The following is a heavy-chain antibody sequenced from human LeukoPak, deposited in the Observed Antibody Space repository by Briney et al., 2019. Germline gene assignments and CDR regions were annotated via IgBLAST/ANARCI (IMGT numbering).Heavy chain of an antibody. V-gene: IGHV5-51*01. CDR3: ARLSLVRGVMIRWFDP. D-gene: IGHD3-10*01. J-gene: IGHJ5*02. CDR2: IYPGDSET. CDR1: GYSFTSYW. Sequence: GESLKISCKGSGYSFTSYWIGWVRQMPGKGLEWMGIIYPGDSETRYSPSFQGQVTFSVDKSISTAYLQWSSLKASGTAMYYCARLSLVRGVMIRWFDPWGQGTRVTVSS.